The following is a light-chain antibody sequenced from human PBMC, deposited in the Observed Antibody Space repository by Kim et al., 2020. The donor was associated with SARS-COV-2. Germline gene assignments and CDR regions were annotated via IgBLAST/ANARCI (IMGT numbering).Light chain of an antibody. V-gene: IGLV3-19*01. CDR1: SLRSYY. Sequence: SSELTQDPAVSVALGQTVRITCQGDSLRSYYASWYQQKPGQAPVLVIYGKNNRPSGIPDRFSGSSSGNTASLTITGAQAEVKPDIYCNSRDTSGNLPFFG. CDR2: GKN. CDR3: NSRDTSGNLPF. J-gene: IGLJ2*01.